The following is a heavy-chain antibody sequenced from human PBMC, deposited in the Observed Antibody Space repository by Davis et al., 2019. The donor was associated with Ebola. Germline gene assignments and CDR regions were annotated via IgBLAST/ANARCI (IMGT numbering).Heavy chain of an antibody. Sequence: SETLSLTCTVSGGSISSYYWSWIRQPPGKGLEWIGYIYYSGSTNYNPSLKSRVTISVDTSKNQFSLKLSSVTAADTAVYYCARASAVGATPFDYWGQGTLVTVSS. CDR3: ARASAVGATPFDY. CDR1: GGSISSYY. CDR2: IYYSGST. J-gene: IGHJ4*02. D-gene: IGHD1-26*01. V-gene: IGHV4-59*01.